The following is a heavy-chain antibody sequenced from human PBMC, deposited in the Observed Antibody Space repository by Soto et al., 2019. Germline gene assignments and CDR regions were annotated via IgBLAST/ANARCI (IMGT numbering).Heavy chain of an antibody. CDR3: ARQKWEQPKWFDP. CDR2: IYYSGTT. J-gene: IGHJ5*02. Sequence: LQLQESGPGLVKPSETLSLTCSLSCGSISSTFYYWAWIRLPPGKGVEWIGSIYYSGTTFYNASLKGRVTISVDTSKNQFSLRLTSVTATDTAVYFCARQKWEQPKWFDPWGQGTLVTVSS. CDR1: CGSISSTFYY. D-gene: IGHD1-26*01. V-gene: IGHV4-39*01.